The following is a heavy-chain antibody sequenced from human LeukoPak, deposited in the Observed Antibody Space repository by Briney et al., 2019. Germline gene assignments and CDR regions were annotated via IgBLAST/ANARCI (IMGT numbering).Heavy chain of an antibody. V-gene: IGHV3-66*02. CDR2: IYSGGST. CDR3: ARARSSARYGTADWFDP. J-gene: IGHJ5*02. Sequence: GGSLRLSCAASGFSVSSNYMSWVRQAPGKGLEWVSLIYSGGSTYYADSVKGRFTISRDSSKNTLYIQMNSLRAEDTAMYYCARARSSARYGTADWFDPWGQGTLVTVSS. D-gene: IGHD6-13*01. CDR1: GFSVSSNY.